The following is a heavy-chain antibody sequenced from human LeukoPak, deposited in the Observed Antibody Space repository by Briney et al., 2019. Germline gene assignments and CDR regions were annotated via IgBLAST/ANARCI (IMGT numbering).Heavy chain of an antibody. J-gene: IGHJ2*01. CDR1: GGSISSYD. CDR2: IYTSGST. CDR3: ARLSSTWYQDWYFDL. D-gene: IGHD6-13*01. V-gene: IGHV4-4*07. Sequence: SETLSLTCTVSGGSISSYDWSWIRQPAGKGLEWIGRIYTSGSTNYNPSLKSRVTMSVDTSKNQFSLKLNSVTAADTAVYYCARLSSTWYQDWYFDLWGRGTPVTVSS.